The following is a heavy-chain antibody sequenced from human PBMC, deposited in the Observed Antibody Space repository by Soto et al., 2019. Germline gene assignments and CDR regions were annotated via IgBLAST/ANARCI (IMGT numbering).Heavy chain of an antibody. CDR3: ARAIVVVPPHDAFDI. V-gene: IGHV1-69*13. D-gene: IGHD3-22*01. J-gene: IGHJ3*02. Sequence: GASVKVSCKASGGTFSSYAISWVRQAPGQGLEWMGGIIPIFGTANYAQKFQGRVTITADESTSTAYMELSSLRSEDTAVYHCARAIVVVPPHDAFDIWGQGTMVTVSS. CDR2: IIPIFGTA. CDR1: GGTFSSYA.